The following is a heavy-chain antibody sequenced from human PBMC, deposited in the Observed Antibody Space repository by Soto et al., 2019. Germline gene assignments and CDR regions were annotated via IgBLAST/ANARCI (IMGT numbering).Heavy chain of an antibody. J-gene: IGHJ4*02. Sequence: GGSLRLSCAASGFTLSSYAMNWVRQAPGKGLEWVSYISSSSSNIQYAGSVKGRFTISRDNAKNTLYLQMNSLRAEDTAVYFCAKDILTGYYYFDYWGQGTLVTVSS. D-gene: IGHD3-9*01. V-gene: IGHV3-48*01. CDR2: ISSSSSNI. CDR3: AKDILTGYYYFDY. CDR1: GFTLSSYA.